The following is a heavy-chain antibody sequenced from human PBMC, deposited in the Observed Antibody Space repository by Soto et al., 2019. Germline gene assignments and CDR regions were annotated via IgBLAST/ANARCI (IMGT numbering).Heavy chain of an antibody. CDR3: ARAPFHYYDSSGYYYYFDY. J-gene: IGHJ4*02. D-gene: IGHD3-22*01. Sequence: PSETLSLTCTVSGGSISSYYWSLLRQPQGKGLEWIGYIYYSGSTNHNPSLKSRVTISVDTSKNQFSLKLSSVTAADTAVYYCARAPFHYYDSSGYYYYFDYWGQGTLVTVSS. V-gene: IGHV4-59*01. CDR1: GGSISSYY. CDR2: IYYSGST.